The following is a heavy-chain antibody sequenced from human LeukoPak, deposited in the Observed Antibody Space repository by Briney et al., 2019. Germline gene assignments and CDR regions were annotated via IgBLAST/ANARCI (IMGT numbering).Heavy chain of an antibody. D-gene: IGHD6-19*01. J-gene: IGHJ4*02. Sequence: GGSLRLSCAASGFTFSSSDIHWVRQAPGKGLEWVAFITYDGSDKYYAESVKGRFTVSRDNSKHTLYLQMNSLRVEDTAVYYCAKDRGWCFEYWGQGTLVTVSS. V-gene: IGHV3-30*18. CDR1: GFTFSSSD. CDR3: AKDRGWCFEY. CDR2: ITYDGSDK.